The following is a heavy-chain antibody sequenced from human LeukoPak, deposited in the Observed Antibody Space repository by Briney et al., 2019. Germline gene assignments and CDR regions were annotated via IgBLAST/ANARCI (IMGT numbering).Heavy chain of an antibody. CDR2: IYYSGST. Sequence: SETLSLTCTVSGGSISSYYWSWIRQPPGKGLEWIGYIYYSGSTNYNPSLKSRVTISVDTSKNQFSLKLSSVTAADTAVYYCAGTARYYDILTGSRNWFDPWGQGTLVTVSS. CDR3: AGTARYYDILTGSRNWFDP. J-gene: IGHJ5*02. CDR1: GGSISSYY. D-gene: IGHD3-9*01. V-gene: IGHV4-59*01.